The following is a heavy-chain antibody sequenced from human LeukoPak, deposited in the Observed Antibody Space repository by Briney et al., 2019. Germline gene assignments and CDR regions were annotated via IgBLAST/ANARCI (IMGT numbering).Heavy chain of an antibody. CDR3: ARSWEYEWFDP. D-gene: IGHD1-26*01. J-gene: IGHJ5*02. CDR1: GYTLTELS. V-gene: IGHV1-24*01. Sequence: VASVKVSCKVSGYTLTELSMHWVRQAPGEGLEWMGGFDPEDGETIYAQKFQGRVTMTEDTSTDTAYMELSSLRSDDTAVYYCARSWEYEWFDPWGQGTLVTVSS. CDR2: FDPEDGET.